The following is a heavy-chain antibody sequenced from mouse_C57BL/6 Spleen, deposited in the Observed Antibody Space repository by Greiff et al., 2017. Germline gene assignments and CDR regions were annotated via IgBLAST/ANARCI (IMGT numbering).Heavy chain of an antibody. D-gene: IGHD2-5*01. CDR3: AREDYSNYVPFAY. CDR2: INPNNGGT. CDR1: GYTFTDYN. V-gene: IGHV1-18*01. Sequence: VQLQQSGPELVKPGASVKIPCKASGYTFTDYNMDWVKQSHGKSLEWIGDINPNNGGTIYNQKFKGKATLTVDKSSSTAYMELRSRTSEDTAVYYCAREDYSNYVPFAYWGQGTLVTVSA. J-gene: IGHJ3*01.